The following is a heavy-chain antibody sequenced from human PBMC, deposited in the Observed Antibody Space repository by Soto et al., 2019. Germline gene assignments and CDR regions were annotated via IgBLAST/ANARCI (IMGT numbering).Heavy chain of an antibody. D-gene: IGHD6-19*01. CDR3: ARESPSGTIAVAALDAFDI. J-gene: IGHJ3*02. Sequence: GGSLRLSCAASGFTFSSYSMNWVRQAPGKGLEWVSSISSSSSYIYYADSVKGRFTISRDNAKNSRYLQMNSLRAEDTAVYYCARESPSGTIAVAALDAFDIWGQGTMVTVSS. CDR1: GFTFSSYS. CDR2: ISSSSSYI. V-gene: IGHV3-21*01.